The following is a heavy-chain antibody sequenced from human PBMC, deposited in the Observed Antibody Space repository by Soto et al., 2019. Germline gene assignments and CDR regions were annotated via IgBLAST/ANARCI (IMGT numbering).Heavy chain of an antibody. CDR3: ARDRGESSAYYHFHY. CDR1: DGSISSYY. Sequence: SETLSLTCTVSDGSISSYYWTWIRQPPGKGLEWIGYTYYSGGTNYNPSLKSRVTISVDTSKNQFSLKLSSVTAADTAVYYCARDRGESSAYYHFHYLRDGPLVSVSS. CDR2: TYYSGGT. D-gene: IGHD3-22*01. J-gene: IGHJ4*01. V-gene: IGHV4-59*01.